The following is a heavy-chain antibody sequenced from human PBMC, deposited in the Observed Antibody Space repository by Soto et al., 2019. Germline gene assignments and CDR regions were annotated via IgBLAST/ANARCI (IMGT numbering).Heavy chain of an antibody. Sequence: TLSLTCTVSGDSITGGGYYWNWVRQLPGKGLEWIGCVYYTGTTYYNPSLKSRITISIDSSKNQFSLTLSSATAADTALYICARGAPRGRGVPTYLHYWGQGTLVTVSS. V-gene: IGHV4-31*03. J-gene: IGHJ4*02. CDR2: VYYTGTT. CDR3: ARGAPRGRGVPTYLHY. D-gene: IGHD3-10*01. CDR1: GDSITGGGYY.